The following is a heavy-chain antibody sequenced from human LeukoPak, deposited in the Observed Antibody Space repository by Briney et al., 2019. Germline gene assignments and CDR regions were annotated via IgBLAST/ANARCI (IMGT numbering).Heavy chain of an antibody. D-gene: IGHD3-10*01. CDR1: GYTFTGYY. J-gene: IGHJ5*02. Sequence: GASVKASCKASGYTFTGYYMHWVRQAPGQGLEWMGRINPDSGGTNYAQKFQGRVTMTRDTSISTAYMDLSRLRSDDTAVYYCAREPATMVRGVLLGRFDPWGQGTLVTVSS. CDR3: AREPATMVRGVLLGRFDP. V-gene: IGHV1-2*06. CDR2: INPDSGGT.